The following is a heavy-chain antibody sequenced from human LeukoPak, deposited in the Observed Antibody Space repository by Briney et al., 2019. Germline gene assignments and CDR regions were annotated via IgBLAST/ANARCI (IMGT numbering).Heavy chain of an antibody. J-gene: IGHJ4*02. CDR2: IYYSGGT. Sequence: SETLSLTCTVSGGSISSNGYYWAWFRQPPGKGLEWIGSIYYSGGTYYNPSLKSRVTISIDTSKNQFSLKLSSVTAADTAVYYCARVYDSSGYSGYWGQGTLVTVSS. D-gene: IGHD3-22*01. V-gene: IGHV4-39*07. CDR3: ARVYDSSGYSGY. CDR1: GGSISSNGYY.